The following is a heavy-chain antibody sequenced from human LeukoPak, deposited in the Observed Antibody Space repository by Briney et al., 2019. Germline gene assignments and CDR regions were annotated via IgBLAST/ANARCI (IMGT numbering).Heavy chain of an antibody. CDR3: ARYGALHYYFEN. D-gene: IGHD4/OR15-4a*01. V-gene: IGHV4-39*01. Sequence: PSETLSLTCTVSGGSISSSSYYWGWTRQPPGKGLEWIGSIYYSGSTYYNPSLKSRVTISVDTSKNQFSLKLSSVTAANTAVYYCARYGALHYYFENWGQGTLVTVSS. J-gene: IGHJ4*02. CDR1: GGSISSSSYY. CDR2: IYYSGST.